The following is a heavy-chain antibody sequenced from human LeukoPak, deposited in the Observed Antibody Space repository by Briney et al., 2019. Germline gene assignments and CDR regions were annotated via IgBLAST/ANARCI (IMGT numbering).Heavy chain of an antibody. J-gene: IGHJ4*02. CDR1: GGSFSGYY. CDR2: INHSGST. D-gene: IGHD3-22*01. V-gene: IGHV4-34*01. Sequence: SETLSLTCAVYGGSFSGYYWSWVRQPPEKGLEWIGEINHSGSTNYNPSLKSRVTISVDTSKNQFSLELTSVTAADTAVYYCARRRYDASGYYPSRGRYFDYWGQGTLVAVSS. CDR3: ARRRYDASGYYPSRGRYFDY.